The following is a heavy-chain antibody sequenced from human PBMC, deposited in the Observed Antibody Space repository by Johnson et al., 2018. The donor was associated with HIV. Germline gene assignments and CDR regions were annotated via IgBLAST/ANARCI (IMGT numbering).Heavy chain of an antibody. CDR1: GFTFSTYA. D-gene: IGHD6-19*01. Sequence: VQLVESGGGVAPPGRSLRLSCAASGFTFSTYAMHWVRQAPGKGLEWVSGISWNSGSIGSADSVKGRFTISRDNSKNTMYLQRKSLRAEEAALYYGARDLGIAVAGQIGYDALDIWGKGTMVTVSS. CDR3: ARDLGIAVAGQIGYDALDI. V-gene: IGHV3-9*01. J-gene: IGHJ3*02. CDR2: ISWNSGSI.